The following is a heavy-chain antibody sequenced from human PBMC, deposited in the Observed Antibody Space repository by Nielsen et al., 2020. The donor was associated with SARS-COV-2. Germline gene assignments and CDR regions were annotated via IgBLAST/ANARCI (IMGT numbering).Heavy chain of an antibody. CDR1: GFTFNKFS. V-gene: IGHV3-64D*06. CDR2: VNADGRAT. J-gene: IGHJ4*02. D-gene: IGHD3-16*01. Sequence: GGSLRLSCSASGFTFNKFSIHWVRQAPGKRLEYVSTVNADGRATHYAESVRGRISISRDYSGNTVYLQMSGLRPDDTAVYYCARGRLRESYYFDYWGQGTLVTVSS. CDR3: ARGRLRESYYFDY.